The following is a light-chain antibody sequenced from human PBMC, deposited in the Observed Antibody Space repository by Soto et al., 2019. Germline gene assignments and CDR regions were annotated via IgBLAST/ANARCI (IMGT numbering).Light chain of an antibody. V-gene: IGKV1-12*01. J-gene: IGKJ5*01. CDR1: QSVSGW. Sequence: DIQMTQSPSSLSSSVGDTITITFRASQSVSGWLAWYQQKPGEAPKLLIYDASALPRGVPSRFSGSGSGTDFTLTISSLQPEDFATYYCQQANTFPITFGQGTRLEIK. CDR2: DAS. CDR3: QQANTFPIT.